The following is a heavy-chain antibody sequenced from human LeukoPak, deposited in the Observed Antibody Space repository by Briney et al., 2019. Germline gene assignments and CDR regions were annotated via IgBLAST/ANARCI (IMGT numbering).Heavy chain of an antibody. CDR1: GYSISSGYY. CDR2: IYYSGST. J-gene: IGHJ6*03. CDR3: ARTIKEYYDILTGYVTGYYYMDV. D-gene: IGHD3-9*01. Sequence: SETLSLTCTVSGYSISSGYYWSWIRQPPGKGLEWIGYIYYSGSTNYNPSLKSRVTISVDTSKNQFSLKLSSVTAADTAVYYCARTIKEYYDILTGYVTGYYYMDVWGKGTTVTVSS. V-gene: IGHV4-61*01.